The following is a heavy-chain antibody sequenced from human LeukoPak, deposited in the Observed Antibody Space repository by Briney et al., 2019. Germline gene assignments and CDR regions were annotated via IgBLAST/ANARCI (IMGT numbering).Heavy chain of an antibody. CDR1: GGSISSYY. CDR2: IHYTGST. V-gene: IGHV4-59*08. Sequence: SETLSLTCTVSGGSISSYYWSWIRQPPGKGLECIGYIHYTGSTNYNPSLKSRVTISVDTSKNQFSLKLSSVTAADTAVYYCARLPVLDYWGQGTLVTVSS. D-gene: IGHD2-2*01. J-gene: IGHJ4*02. CDR3: ARLPVLDY.